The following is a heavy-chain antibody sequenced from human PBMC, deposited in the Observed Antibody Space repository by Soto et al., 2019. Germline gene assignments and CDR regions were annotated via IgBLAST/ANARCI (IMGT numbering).Heavy chain of an antibody. Sequence: EVQLVESGGGLIQPGGSLRLSCAVSGFTVSTYYMSWVRQAPGKGLEWVSVIYSGGSTYYADSVRGRFTISRDSSKNTLHRQMNSLRAEYTAVYYCARTSNSRGNNYFYYGLDVWGQGTTVTVSS. CDR2: IYSGGST. D-gene: IGHD4-4*01. CDR3: ARTSNSRGNNYFYYGLDV. CDR1: GFTVSTYY. V-gene: IGHV3-53*01. J-gene: IGHJ6*02.